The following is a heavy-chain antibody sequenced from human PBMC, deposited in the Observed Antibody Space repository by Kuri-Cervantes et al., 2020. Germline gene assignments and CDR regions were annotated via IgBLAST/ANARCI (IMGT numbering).Heavy chain of an antibody. CDR2: IYHSGST. CDR3: ARTGRYCSGGSCYPIGYFDL. CDR1: GGSISSSNW. V-gene: IGHV4-4*02. Sequence: GSLRLSCAVSGGSISSSNWWSWVRQPPGKGLEWIGEIYHSGSTNYNPSLKSRVTISVDTSKNQFSLKLTSLTATDTAVYYCARTGRYCSGGSCYPIGYFDLWGRGTLVTVSS. J-gene: IGHJ2*01. D-gene: IGHD2-15*01.